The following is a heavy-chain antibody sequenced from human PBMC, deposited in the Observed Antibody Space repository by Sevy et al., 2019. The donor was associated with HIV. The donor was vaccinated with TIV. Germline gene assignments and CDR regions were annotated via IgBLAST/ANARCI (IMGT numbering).Heavy chain of an antibody. J-gene: IGHJ6*02. Sequence: GGSLRLSCAASGFTFSSYGMHWVRQAPGKGLEWVAVISYDGSDKYFADSVKGRFTISRDNSKNTLYLQMNSLRAEDTAVYYCARGMRAPDPEQWLVPYYYYGMDVWGQGTTVTVSS. CDR1: GFTFSSYG. D-gene: IGHD6-19*01. CDR2: ISYDGSDK. V-gene: IGHV3-30*03. CDR3: ARGMRAPDPEQWLVPYYYYGMDV.